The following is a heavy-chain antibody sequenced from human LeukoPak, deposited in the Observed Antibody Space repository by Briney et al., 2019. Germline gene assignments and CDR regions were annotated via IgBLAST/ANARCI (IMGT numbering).Heavy chain of an antibody. D-gene: IGHD5-18*01. CDR3: ARGRGGYSYGGHFDY. V-gene: IGHV4-59*12. Sequence: SETLSLTCTVSGGSISSYYWSWIRQPPGKGLEWIGYIYYSGSTNYNPSLKSRVTISVDTSKNQFSLKLSSVTAADTAVYYCARGRGGYSYGGHFDYWGQGTLVTVSS. J-gene: IGHJ4*02. CDR2: IYYSGST. CDR1: GGSISSYY.